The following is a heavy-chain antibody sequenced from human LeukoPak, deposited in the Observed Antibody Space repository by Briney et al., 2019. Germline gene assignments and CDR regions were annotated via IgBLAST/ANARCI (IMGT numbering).Heavy chain of an antibody. Sequence: SETLSLTCTVSGGSISSSSYYWGWIRQPPGKGLEWIGSIYYSGSTYYNPSLKSRVTISVDTSKNQFSLKLSSVTAADTAVYYCARGPYGSGSYYFDRRPHTNSFQHWGQGTLVTVSS. CDR3: ARGPYGSGSYYFDRRPHTNSFQH. D-gene: IGHD3-10*01. CDR2: IYYSGST. V-gene: IGHV4-39*07. J-gene: IGHJ1*01. CDR1: GGSISSSSYY.